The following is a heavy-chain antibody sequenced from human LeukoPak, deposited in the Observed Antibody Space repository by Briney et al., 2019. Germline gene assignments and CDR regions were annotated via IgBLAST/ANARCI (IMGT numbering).Heavy chain of an antibody. CDR3: RVAASEFDY. Sequence: KSGGSLRLSCAASGFTFSSYGMHWVRQAPGKGLEWVAFIRYDGSNKYYADSVKGRFTISRDNSKNTLYLQMDSLRAEDTAVYYCRVAASEFDYWGQGTLVTVSS. CDR1: GFTFSSYG. V-gene: IGHV3-30*02. CDR2: IRYDGSNK. D-gene: IGHD2-15*01. J-gene: IGHJ4*02.